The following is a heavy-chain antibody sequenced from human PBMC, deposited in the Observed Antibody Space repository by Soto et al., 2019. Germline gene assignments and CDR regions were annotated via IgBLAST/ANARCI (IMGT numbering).Heavy chain of an antibody. Sequence: EVQLVESGGGLVQPGRSLRLSCAASGFTFDDYAMHWVRQAPGKGLEWVSGISWNSGSIGYADSVKGRFTISRDNAKNSLYLQMNSLRAEDTALYYCAKGRGDSGYYCLFDYWGQGTLVTVSS. CDR3: AKGRGDSGYYCLFDY. CDR1: GFTFDDYA. CDR2: ISWNSGSI. J-gene: IGHJ4*02. D-gene: IGHD3-22*01. V-gene: IGHV3-9*01.